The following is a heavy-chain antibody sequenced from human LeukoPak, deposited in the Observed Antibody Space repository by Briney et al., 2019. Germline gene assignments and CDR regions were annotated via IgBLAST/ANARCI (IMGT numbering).Heavy chain of an antibody. CDR1: GGSISPYS. J-gene: IGHJ6*03. Sequence: SETLSLTCTVSGGSISPYSWSWIRQPPGKGLEWIGYIFYNGSTNSNPSLKSRVTISVATSKNEFYLELSSVTAADTAVYYCARDYHDTSGYNYVGGYYYMDVWGKGTTVTVSS. CDR2: IFYNGST. D-gene: IGHD3-22*01. CDR3: ARDYHDTSGYNYVGGYYYMDV. V-gene: IGHV4-59*08.